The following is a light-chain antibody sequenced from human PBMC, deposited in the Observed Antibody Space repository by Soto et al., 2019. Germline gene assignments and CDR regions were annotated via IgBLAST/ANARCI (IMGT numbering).Light chain of an antibody. CDR1: RSVSASY. J-gene: IGKJ1*01. V-gene: IGKV3-20*01. Sequence: ETVLTQSPGTLSLSPGERATLFCRASRSVSASYLAWYQQKPGQAPRLLIYGASSRATGIPDRFSGSGSGTDVTFTISRLEPEDFAVYYWQQYGSSHPSWTFGQGTKVEIK. CDR3: QQYGSSHPSWT. CDR2: GAS.